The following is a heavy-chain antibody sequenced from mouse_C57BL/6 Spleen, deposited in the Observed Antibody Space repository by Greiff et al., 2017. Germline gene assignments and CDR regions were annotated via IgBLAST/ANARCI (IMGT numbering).Heavy chain of an antibody. J-gene: IGHJ3*01. D-gene: IGHD2-5*01. CDR1: GFTFSSYT. CDR3: ARQGGYSNWAWFAY. CDR2: ISGGGGNT. V-gene: IGHV5-9*01. Sequence: EVQVVESGGGLVKPGGSLKLSCAASGFTFSSYTMSWVRQTPEKRLEWVATISGGGGNTYYPDSVKGRFTISRDNAKNTLYLQMSSLRSEDTALYYCARQGGYSNWAWFAYWGQGTLVTVSA.